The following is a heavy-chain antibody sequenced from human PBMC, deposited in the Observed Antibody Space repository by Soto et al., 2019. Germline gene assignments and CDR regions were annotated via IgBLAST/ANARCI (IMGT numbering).Heavy chain of an antibody. CDR3: ARHEGYCSGGSCYLDWFDP. J-gene: IGHJ5*02. Sequence: QLQLQESGPGLVKPSETLSLTCTVSGGSISSSSYYWGWIRQPPGKGLEWIGSIYYSGSTYYNPSLKSRVTISVDTSKNPFSLKLSCVTAADTAVYYCARHEGYCSGGSCYLDWFDPWGQGTLVTVSS. D-gene: IGHD2-15*01. CDR1: GGSISSSSYY. V-gene: IGHV4-39*01. CDR2: IYYSGST.